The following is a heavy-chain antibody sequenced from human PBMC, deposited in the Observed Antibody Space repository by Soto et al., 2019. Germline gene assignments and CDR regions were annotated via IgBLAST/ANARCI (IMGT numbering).Heavy chain of an antibody. Sequence: EVQLVESGGGLVQPGGSLRLSCAASGFTFSSYWMHWVRQAPGKGLVWVSRINSDGSSTSYADSVKGRFTISRDNAKNTLYLQMNSLRAEDTDVYYCARDRSSSWYRVDFWFDPWGQGTLVTVSS. CDR1: GFTFSSYW. CDR3: ARDRSSSWYRVDFWFDP. D-gene: IGHD6-13*01. J-gene: IGHJ5*02. V-gene: IGHV3-74*01. CDR2: INSDGSST.